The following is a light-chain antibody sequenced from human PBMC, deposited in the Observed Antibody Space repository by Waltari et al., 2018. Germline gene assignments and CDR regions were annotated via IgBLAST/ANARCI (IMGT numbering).Light chain of an antibody. J-gene: IGLJ2*01. Sequence: QSALTQPASVSGSPGQSITISCTGTSSDVGGYNYVSWYQHPPGKAPKLIIYEVSKRPSGVSYRFSGSKAGNTASLTISGLQAEDEADYYCHSHTSSITTVIFGGGTKLTV. CDR3: HSHTSSITTVI. CDR1: SSDVGGYNY. V-gene: IGLV2-14*01. CDR2: EVS.